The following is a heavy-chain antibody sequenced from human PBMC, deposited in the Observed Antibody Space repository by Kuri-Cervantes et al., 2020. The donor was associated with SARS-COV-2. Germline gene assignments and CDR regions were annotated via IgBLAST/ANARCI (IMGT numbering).Heavy chain of an antibody. CDR2: IYTSGST. CDR1: GGSISSYY. D-gene: IGHD3-22*01. CDR3: ARMASLQMKSSGFGDAFDI. Sequence: GSLRLSCTVSGGSISSYYWSWIRQPAGKGLEWIGRIYTSGSTNYNPSLKSRVTMSVDTSKNQFSLKLSSVTAADTAVYYCARMASLQMKSSGFGDAFDIWGQGTLVTVSS. V-gene: IGHV4-4*07. J-gene: IGHJ3*02.